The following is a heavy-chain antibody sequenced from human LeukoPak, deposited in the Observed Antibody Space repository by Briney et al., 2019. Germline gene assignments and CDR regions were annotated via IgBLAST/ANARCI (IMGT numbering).Heavy chain of an antibody. Sequence: SETLSLTCTVSGGSISSSSDYWGWVRQPPGKGLEWIVSMYYSGSTYYNPSLKSRVTISVDTSKNEFSLKLSSVTAADTAVYYCARAYHSSWYLNWFDPWGQGTLVTVSS. CDR2: MYYSGST. V-gene: IGHV4-39*01. CDR3: ARAYHSSWYLNWFDP. D-gene: IGHD6-13*01. CDR1: GGSISSSSDY. J-gene: IGHJ5*02.